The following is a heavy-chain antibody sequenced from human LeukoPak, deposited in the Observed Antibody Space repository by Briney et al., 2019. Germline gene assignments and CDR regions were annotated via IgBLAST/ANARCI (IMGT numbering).Heavy chain of an antibody. CDR2: ISSGGGRT. Sequence: GGSLRLSCEASGFTFRSYDMSWTRQAPGKGLEWVSGISSGGGRTYYADSVKGRFTISRDNSKNTLYLQMNSLRAEDTAVYYCAKMDYYGSGTYPDYWGQGTLVTVSS. CDR1: GFTFRSYD. D-gene: IGHD3-10*01. CDR3: AKMDYYGSGTYPDY. J-gene: IGHJ4*02. V-gene: IGHV3-23*01.